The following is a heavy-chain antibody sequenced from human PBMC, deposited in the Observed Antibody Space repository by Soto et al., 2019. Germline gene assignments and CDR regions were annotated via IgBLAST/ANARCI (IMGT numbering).Heavy chain of an antibody. J-gene: IGHJ4*02. V-gene: IGHV4-31*03. D-gene: IGHD1-26*01. CDR2: IYYSGST. Sequence: SETLSLTCTVSGGSISSGGYYWSWIRQHPGKGLEWIGYIYYSGSTYYNPSLKSRVTISVDTSKNQFSLKLSSVTAADTAVYYCARIQYSGSSFPDYWGQGTLVTVSS. CDR3: ARIQYSGSSFPDY. CDR1: GGSISSGGYY.